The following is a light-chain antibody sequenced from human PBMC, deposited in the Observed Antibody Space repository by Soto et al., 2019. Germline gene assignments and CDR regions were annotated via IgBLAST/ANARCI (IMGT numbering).Light chain of an antibody. V-gene: IGKV1-39*01. J-gene: IGKJ5*01. CDR3: QQYDNLPIT. CDR1: QGSATY. CDR2: AAP. Sequence: DVQMTQSPSSLSASIGDRITITCRASQGSATYLNGYQQRPGKAPKLLIYAAPGSQSGVPSRFSGSGSGTDFTLTITSLQPEDIATYYCQQYDNLPITFGQGTRLEIK.